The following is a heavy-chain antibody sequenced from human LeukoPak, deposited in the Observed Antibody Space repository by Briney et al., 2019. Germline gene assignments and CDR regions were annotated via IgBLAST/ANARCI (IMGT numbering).Heavy chain of an antibody. J-gene: IGHJ4*02. CDR2: ISAYNGNT. CDR3: ASGQWELSSDY. V-gene: IGHV1-18*01. Sequence: GASVKVSCKASGYTFTSYGISWVRQAPGQGPEWMGWISAYNGNTNYAQKLQGRVTMTTDTPTSTAYMELRSLRSDDTAVYYCASGQWELSSDYWGQGTLVTVSS. CDR1: GYTFTSYG. D-gene: IGHD1-26*01.